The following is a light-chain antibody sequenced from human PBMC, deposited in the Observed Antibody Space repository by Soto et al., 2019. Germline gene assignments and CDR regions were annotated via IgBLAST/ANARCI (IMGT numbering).Light chain of an antibody. CDR2: DNN. J-gene: IGLJ2*01. Sequence: QSVLTQPPSVSAAPGQKVTISCSGSSSNIGNNYVFWYQQLPGTAPKLLIYDNNKRPSGIPDRFSGSKSGASAALGITGLQTGDEADYYCGTWYSSLSAVVFGGGTKVTVL. CDR1: SSNIGNNY. CDR3: GTWYSSLSAVV. V-gene: IGLV1-51*01.